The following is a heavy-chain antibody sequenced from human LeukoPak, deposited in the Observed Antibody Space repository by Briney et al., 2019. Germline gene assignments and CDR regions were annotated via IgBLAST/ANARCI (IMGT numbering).Heavy chain of an antibody. CDR3: ARRGDRLCTSLNCPPHNYFFYMDV. D-gene: IGHD2-8*01. Sequence: PGRSLRLSCAASGFTFSSYAMHWVRQAPGKGLEWVAVISYDGSSQYYADSVKGRFTISRDNSKNTLYLHMTSLTAEDTAVYYCARRGDRLCTSLNCPPHNYFFYMDVWGSGTTVAVSS. V-gene: IGHV3-30-3*01. J-gene: IGHJ6*03. CDR1: GFTFSSYA. CDR2: ISYDGSSQ.